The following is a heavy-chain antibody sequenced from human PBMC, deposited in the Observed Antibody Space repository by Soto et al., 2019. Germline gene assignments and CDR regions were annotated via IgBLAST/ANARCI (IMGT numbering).Heavy chain of an antibody. CDR3: ARDSAYTSSGWYSWYGMDV. D-gene: IGHD6-19*01. CDR1: GYTFTGYY. Sequence: ASVNVSCNASGYTFTGYYIHWVRQAPGQGLEWMGWINPNSGGTNYAQKFQGWVTMTRDTSISTAYMELSRLRSDDTAVYYCARDSAYTSSGWYSWYGMDVWGQGTTVTVSS. J-gene: IGHJ6*02. V-gene: IGHV1-2*04. CDR2: INPNSGGT.